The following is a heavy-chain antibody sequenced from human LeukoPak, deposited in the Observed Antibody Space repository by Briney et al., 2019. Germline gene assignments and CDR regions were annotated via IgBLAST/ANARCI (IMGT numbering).Heavy chain of an antibody. CDR3: ARVEYDYVWGSYRVLGY. Sequence: ASVKVSCKASGYTFTGYYMHWVRQAPGQGLEWMGWMNPNSGNSGFAQKFQGRVTMTTDTSTSTAYMELRSLRSDDTAVYYCARVEYDYVWGSYRVLGYWGQGTLVTVSS. CDR1: GYTFTGYY. J-gene: IGHJ4*02. V-gene: IGHV1-2*02. CDR2: MNPNSGNS. D-gene: IGHD3-16*02.